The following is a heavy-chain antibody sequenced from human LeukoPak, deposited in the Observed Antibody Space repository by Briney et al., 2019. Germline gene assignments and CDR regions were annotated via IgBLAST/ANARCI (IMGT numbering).Heavy chain of an antibody. CDR2: ISGSGSGT. CDR3: AKSPYGSGSYREYYFDY. V-gene: IGHV3-23*01. CDR1: GFTFSTYA. D-gene: IGHD3-10*01. Sequence: PGGSLRLSCAASGFTFSTYAMTWVRQAPGQGLEWVSSISGSGSGTYYADSVKGRFTISRDNSKNTLYLQMNSLRAEDTAVYYCAKSPYGSGSYREYYFDYWGQGTLVTVSS. J-gene: IGHJ4*02.